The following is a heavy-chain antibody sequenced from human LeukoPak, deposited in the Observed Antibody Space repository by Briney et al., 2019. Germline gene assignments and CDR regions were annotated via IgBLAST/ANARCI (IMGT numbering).Heavy chain of an antibody. Sequence: PGGSLRLSCAASGFTVSTNYMSWVRQAPGKGLEWVSVIYRDDTTYYADSVKGRFTISRDNSKNTLYLQMTSVRAEDAAVYYCARAAHDSGSYIVNHDYWGQGTLVTVSS. D-gene: IGHD3-22*01. CDR1: GFTVSTNY. V-gene: IGHV3-53*01. CDR3: ARAAHDSGSYIVNHDY. J-gene: IGHJ4*02. CDR2: IYRDDTT.